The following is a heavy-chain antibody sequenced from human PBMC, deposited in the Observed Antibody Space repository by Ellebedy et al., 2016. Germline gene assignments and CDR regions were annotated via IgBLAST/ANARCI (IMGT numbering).Heavy chain of an antibody. CDR1: GFTFSSYA. V-gene: IGHV3-23*01. Sequence: GESLKISCAASGFTFSSYAMSWVRQSPGKGLEWVSAISGSGGGTSYADSVKGRFTISRDNSKTTLFLQMNSLRAEDTDLYYCAKSPLVVVAATCPEYWGQGTLVPVSS. J-gene: IGHJ4*02. CDR3: AKSPLVVVAATCPEY. CDR2: ISGSGGGT. D-gene: IGHD2-15*01.